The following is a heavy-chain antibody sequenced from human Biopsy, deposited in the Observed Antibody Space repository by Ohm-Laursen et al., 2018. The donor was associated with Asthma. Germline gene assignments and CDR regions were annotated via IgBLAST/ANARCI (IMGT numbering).Heavy chain of an antibody. Sequence: TLSLTCSLSSGSGGYMRSGSYSWGWIRQPPGKGLEWIGSISYTGNTDIPSLRSRATLSVDTSKNNFSLKLTSVTAADTAVFYCARHWNWGSFFDYWGQGMLVTVSS. CDR2: ISYTGNT. CDR3: ARHWNWGSFFDY. D-gene: IGHD7-27*01. V-gene: IGHV4-39*01. CDR1: SGSGGYMRSGSYS. J-gene: IGHJ4*02.